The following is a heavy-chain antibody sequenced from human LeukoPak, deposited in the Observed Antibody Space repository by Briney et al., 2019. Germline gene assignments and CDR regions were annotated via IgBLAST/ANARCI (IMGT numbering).Heavy chain of an antibody. CDR2: INAGNGNT. CDR1: GYTFTSYA. D-gene: IGHD2-15*01. J-gene: IGHJ6*04. CDR3: ARDGGYCSGGSCYGDTWHYDYYYGMDV. V-gene: IGHV1-3*01. Sequence: ASVKVSCKASGYTFTSYAMHWVRQAPGQGLEWMGWINAGNGNTKYSQKFQGRVTITRDTSASTAYMELSSLRSEDTAVYYCARDGGYCSGGSCYGDTWHYDYYYGMDVWGKGTTVTVSS.